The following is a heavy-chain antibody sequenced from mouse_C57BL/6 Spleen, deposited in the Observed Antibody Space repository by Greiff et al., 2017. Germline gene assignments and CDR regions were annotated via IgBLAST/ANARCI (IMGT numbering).Heavy chain of an antibody. CDR1: GFSLSTSGMG. CDR3: AQLGRGYYFDY. D-gene: IGHD4-1*01. J-gene: IGHJ2*01. Sequence: VMLVESGPGILQSSQTLSLTCSSSGFSLSTSGMGVSWIRQPSGKGLEWLAHIYWDDDKRNNTSLKSRPTISKDTSRNQVFRKMTTVDTADTATYYCAQLGRGYYFDYWGQGTTLTVSS. V-gene: IGHV8-12*01. CDR2: IYWDDDK.